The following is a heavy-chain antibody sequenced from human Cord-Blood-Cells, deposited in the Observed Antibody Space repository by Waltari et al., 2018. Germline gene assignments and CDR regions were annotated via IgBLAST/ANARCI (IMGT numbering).Heavy chain of an antibody. J-gene: IGHJ2*01. Sequence: QVQLQQWGAGLLKPSETLSLTCAVYGGSFSGSYWSWIRQPPGKGLEWIGEINHSGSTNYNPSLKSRVTISVDTSKNQFSLKLSSVTAADTAVYYCARLVFPNYWYFDLWGRGTLVTVSS. CDR2: INHSGST. CDR1: GGSFSGSY. V-gene: IGHV4-34*01. D-gene: IGHD3-10*02. CDR3: ARLVFPNYWYFDL.